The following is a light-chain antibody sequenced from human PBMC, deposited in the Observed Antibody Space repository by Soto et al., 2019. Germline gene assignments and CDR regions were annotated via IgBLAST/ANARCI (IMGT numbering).Light chain of an antibody. Sequence: DIQMTQSPSTLSASVGDRVTITCRASQSISSWLAWYQQKPGKAPKLLIYKASSLESGVPSRFSGSGSGTVFTLTISSLQPDDFATYYCQHYNSYPITFGQGTRLEIK. CDR3: QHYNSYPIT. CDR2: KAS. J-gene: IGKJ5*01. CDR1: QSISSW. V-gene: IGKV1-5*03.